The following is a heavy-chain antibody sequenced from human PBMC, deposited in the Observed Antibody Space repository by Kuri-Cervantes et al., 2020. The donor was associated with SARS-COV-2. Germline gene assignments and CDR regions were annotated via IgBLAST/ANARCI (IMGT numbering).Heavy chain of an antibody. CDR2: IGPSNTYI. V-gene: IGHV3-21*06. CDR3: ARDGGQLWLHYYYYYMDV. Sequence: GESLKISCTASGFTFNTYNMKWVRQAPGKGLEWVSGIGPSNTYIYYADSVKGRFIISRDNAKNSLYLQMNSLRAEDTAVYYCARDGGQLWLHYYYYYMDVWGKGPRSPSP. J-gene: IGHJ6*03. CDR1: GFTFNTYN. D-gene: IGHD5-18*01.